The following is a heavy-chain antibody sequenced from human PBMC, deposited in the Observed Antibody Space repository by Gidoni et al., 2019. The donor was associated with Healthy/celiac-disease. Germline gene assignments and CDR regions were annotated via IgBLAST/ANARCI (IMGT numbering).Heavy chain of an antibody. CDR1: GLPFRSYS. D-gene: IGHD6-13*01. V-gene: IGHV3-21*01. J-gene: IGHJ4*02. CDR3: ARDTVGLAAAGTVDY. Sequence: EVQLLESGGGLVKPGGSLRLSGAASGLPFRSYSMTWVRQAPGKGLEWVSSISSSSSYIYYADSVKGRFTISRDNAKNSLYLQMNSLRAEDTAVYYCARDTVGLAAAGTVDYWGQGTLVTVSS. CDR2: ISSSSSYI.